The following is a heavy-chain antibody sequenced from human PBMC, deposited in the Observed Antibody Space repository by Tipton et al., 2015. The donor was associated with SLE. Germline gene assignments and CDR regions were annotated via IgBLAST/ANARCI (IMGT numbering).Heavy chain of an antibody. Sequence: TLSLTCTVSGGSISSYYWSWIRQPPGKGLEWIGYIYTSGSTNYNPSLKSRVTISVDTSKNQFSLKLSSVTAADTAVYYCARASLGGYDALDYWGQGTLVTVSS. CDR2: IYTSGST. D-gene: IGHD5-12*01. V-gene: IGHV4-4*09. CDR1: GGSISSYY. J-gene: IGHJ4*02. CDR3: ARASLGGYDALDY.